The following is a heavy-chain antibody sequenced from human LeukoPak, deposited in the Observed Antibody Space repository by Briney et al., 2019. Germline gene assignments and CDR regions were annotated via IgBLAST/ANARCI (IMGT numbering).Heavy chain of an antibody. Sequence: ASVKVSCKASGYTFTSYGISWVRQAPGQGLEWMGWISAYNGNTNYAQKLQGRVTMTTDTSTSTACMELRSLRSDDTAVYYCARDFLDYGDYESLDYWGQGTLVTVSS. J-gene: IGHJ4*02. V-gene: IGHV1-18*01. D-gene: IGHD4-17*01. CDR2: ISAYNGNT. CDR1: GYTFTSYG. CDR3: ARDFLDYGDYESLDY.